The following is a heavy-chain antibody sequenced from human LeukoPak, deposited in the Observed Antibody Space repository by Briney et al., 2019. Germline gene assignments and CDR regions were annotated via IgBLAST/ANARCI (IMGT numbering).Heavy chain of an antibody. D-gene: IGHD3-3*01. CDR1: GYTFISYG. J-gene: IGHJ4*02. V-gene: IGHV1-18*01. CDR3: ARGPYYDSWSGAGY. CDR2: ITTYNGNT. Sequence: ASVKVSCKASGYTFISYGITWVRQAPGQGLEWMGWITTYNGNTNYIQKLQGRVTMTTDTSTSTAYTELRSLRSDDTAVYYCARGPYYDSWSGAGYWGQGTLVTVSS.